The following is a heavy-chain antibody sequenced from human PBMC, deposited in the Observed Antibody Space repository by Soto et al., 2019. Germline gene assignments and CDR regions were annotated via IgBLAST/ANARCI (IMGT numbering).Heavy chain of an antibody. CDR3: ARITVTYYDY. V-gene: IGHV1-46*01. CDR2: IKPSGGST. D-gene: IGHD4-17*01. CDR1: GYTFTTYY. J-gene: IGHJ4*02. Sequence: ASVKVSCKASGYTFTTYYIHWVRQARGQGLEWMGIIKPSGGSTNYAQKFQGRVTMTRDTSTSTVYMELSSLRSEDTAVYYCARITVTYYDYWGQGTLVTVSS.